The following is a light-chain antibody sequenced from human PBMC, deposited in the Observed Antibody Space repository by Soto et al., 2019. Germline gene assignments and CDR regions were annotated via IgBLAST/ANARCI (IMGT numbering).Light chain of an antibody. J-gene: IGKJ3*01. CDR2: DAS. V-gene: IGKV3-11*01. Sequence: DIVLTQSPATLSLSPGERATLSCRASQSVSSYFVWFQQKPGRAPRLLIYDASTRATGIPARFSGSGSGSDVSLTSSSVELADCAVYYGQERSNWRLTFGPGTKVDIK. CDR1: QSVSSY. CDR3: QERSNWRLT.